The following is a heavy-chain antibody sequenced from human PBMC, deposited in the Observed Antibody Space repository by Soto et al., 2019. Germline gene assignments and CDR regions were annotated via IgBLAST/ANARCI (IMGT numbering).Heavy chain of an antibody. CDR1: GGSISSGAYY. Sequence: PSETLSLTCTVSGGSISSGAYYWSWIRQHPGKGLEWIGYIYYSGSTYYNPSLKSRVTISVDTSKNQFSLKLSSATAADTAVYYCARVPRDWFDPWGQGTLVTVSS. CDR3: ARVPRDWFDP. V-gene: IGHV4-31*03. CDR2: IYYSGST. J-gene: IGHJ5*02.